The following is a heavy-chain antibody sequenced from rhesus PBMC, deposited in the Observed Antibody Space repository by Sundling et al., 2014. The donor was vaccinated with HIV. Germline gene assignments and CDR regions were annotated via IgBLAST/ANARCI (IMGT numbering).Heavy chain of an antibody. Sequence: QVQLQESGPGLVKPSEALSLSCAVSGGSISRSYWWTWIRQPPGKGLEWIGSIYGNSASTYYNPSLKNRVTISRDMSKNDFSLTLSSVTAADTAVYYCAREGSRYSSWGFDYWGQGVLVTVSS. CDR2: IYGNSAST. D-gene: IGHD6-13*01. CDR1: GGSISRSYW. V-gene: IGHV4-65*02. J-gene: IGHJ4*01. CDR3: AREGSRYSSWGFDY.